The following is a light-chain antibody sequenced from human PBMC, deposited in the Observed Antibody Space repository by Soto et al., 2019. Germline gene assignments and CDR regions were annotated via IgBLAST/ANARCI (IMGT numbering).Light chain of an antibody. CDR3: SSFAGSNNFPYV. V-gene: IGLV2-8*01. Sequence: QSVLTQPASVSGSPGQSITISCTGTSSDVGAYDYVSWYQQHPGKAPKLMIYEINKRPSGVPDRFSGSKSGNTASLTVSGLQSDDEADYYCSSFAGSNNFPYVFGIGTKVTV. J-gene: IGLJ1*01. CDR2: EIN. CDR1: SSDVGAYDY.